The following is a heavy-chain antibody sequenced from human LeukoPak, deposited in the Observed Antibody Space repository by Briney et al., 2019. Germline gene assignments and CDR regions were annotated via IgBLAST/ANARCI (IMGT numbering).Heavy chain of an antibody. J-gene: IGHJ4*02. V-gene: IGHV3-21*04. D-gene: IGHD6-19*01. CDR1: GFTFNEYN. CDR2: ILSGSGNI. Sequence: GGSLRLSCATSGFTFNEYNMNWVRQAPGKGLEWVSSILSGSGNIYYADSVKGRFTISRDNAKNSLYLQMNSLRVEDTAFYYCAKDNRRHYTSGPNPDSLHWGQGALVTVSS. CDR3: AKDNRRHYTSGPNPDSLH.